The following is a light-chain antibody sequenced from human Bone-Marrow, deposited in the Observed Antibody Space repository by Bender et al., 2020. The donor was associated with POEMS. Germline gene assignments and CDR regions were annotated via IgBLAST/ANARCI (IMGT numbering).Light chain of an antibody. J-gene: IGLJ1*01. CDR1: SSDVGVSSF. V-gene: IGLV2-14*03. CDR2: DVS. Sequence: QSALTQPASVSGSPGQSITISCTGISSDVGVSSFVSWYQHHPGKAPKLMIYDVSNRPSGISNRFSGSKSGNTASLTISGLHAEDEADYYCCSYAGSPYVFGTGTKVTVL. CDR3: CSYAGSPYV.